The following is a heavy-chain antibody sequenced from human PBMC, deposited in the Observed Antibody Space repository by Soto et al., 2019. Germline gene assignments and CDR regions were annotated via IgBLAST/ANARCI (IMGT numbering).Heavy chain of an antibody. J-gene: IGHJ4*02. CDR3: ARGRYYDSSGYTNFDY. V-gene: IGHV4-4*02. CDR2: IYHSGST. CDR1: GGSISSCNW. D-gene: IGHD3-22*01. Sequence: QVQLQESGPGLVKPSGTLSLTCAVSGGSISSCNWWSWVRQPPGKGLEWIGEIYHSGSTNYNPSLKSRGTISVNKSKNPFSLKLSSVTAADTAVYYCARGRYYDSSGYTNFDYWGQGTLVTVSS.